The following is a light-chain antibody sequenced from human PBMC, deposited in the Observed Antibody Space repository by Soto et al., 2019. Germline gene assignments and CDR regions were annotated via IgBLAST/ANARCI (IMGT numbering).Light chain of an antibody. V-gene: IGKV3-15*01. CDR1: QRLSSN. Sequence: IVLPQLPFTLPVSPGERVTLSCRASQRLSSNLAWYQQRPGQAPRLLIYGASIRDTDIPARFIGSGSGTEFTLTISSLQSEDFAVYYCQQYINWPRTFGQGTKVDIK. CDR2: GAS. J-gene: IGKJ1*01. CDR3: QQYINWPRT.